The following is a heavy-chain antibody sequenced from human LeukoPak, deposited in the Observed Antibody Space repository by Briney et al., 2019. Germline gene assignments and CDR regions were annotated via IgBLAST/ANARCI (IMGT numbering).Heavy chain of an antibody. CDR2: IRNDGSNK. Sequence: GGSLRLSCAASGFIFSNYGMHWVRQAPGKGLEWVAFIRNDGSNKYYADSVKGRFTISRDNSKNTLYLQMNSLRAEDTAVYYCAKDYYDSSGYFRVPHVFDYWGQGTLVTVSS. CDR3: AKDYYDSSGYFRVPHVFDY. CDR1: GFIFSNYG. D-gene: IGHD3-22*01. J-gene: IGHJ4*02. V-gene: IGHV3-30*02.